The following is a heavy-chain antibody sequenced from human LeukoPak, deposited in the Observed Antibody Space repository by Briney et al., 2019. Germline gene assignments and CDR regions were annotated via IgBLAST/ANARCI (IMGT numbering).Heavy chain of an antibody. CDR1: GYTFTSYD. D-gene: IGHD3-22*01. Sequence: ASVKVSCKASGYTFTSYDINRVRQAPGQGLEWMGGIIPIFGTANYAQKFQGRVTITTDESTSTAYMELSSLRSEDTAVYYCARDSSPDLVVIPLYYFDYWGQGTLVTVSS. CDR2: IIPIFGTA. CDR3: ARDSSPDLVVIPLYYFDY. J-gene: IGHJ4*02. V-gene: IGHV1-69*05.